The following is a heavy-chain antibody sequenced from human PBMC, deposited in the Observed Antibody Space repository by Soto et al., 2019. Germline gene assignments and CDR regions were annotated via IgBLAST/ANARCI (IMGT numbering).Heavy chain of an antibody. V-gene: IGHV3-53*01. Sequence: DVQVVESGGGLIQPGGSLRLSCAASGFTVSNNYMSWVRQGPGKGLEWVSTIYRGDSTYYADSVKGRFTISRDNSKNTLYLLMNSLSTEDTAVYYCARYYHYTGRPSGGIHLSGQGPTVTVSS. CDR3: ARYYHYTGRPSGGIHL. CDR1: GFTVSNNY. D-gene: IGHD3-16*02. J-gene: IGHJ6*02. CDR2: IYRGDST.